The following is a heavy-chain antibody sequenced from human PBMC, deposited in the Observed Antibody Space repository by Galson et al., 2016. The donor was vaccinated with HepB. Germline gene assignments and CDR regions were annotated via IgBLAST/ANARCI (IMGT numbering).Heavy chain of an antibody. Sequence: SETLSLTCSVSGGSISRSNHYWGWIRQPPGKGPEWIGTIYYTGSTYYNPSLKSRVTISVDTSKNQFSLELSSVTAADTAVYYCARDLRPPDYWGQGTLVTVSS. J-gene: IGHJ4*02. CDR2: IYYTGST. CDR3: ARDLRPPDY. V-gene: IGHV4-39*02. CDR1: GGSISRSNHY.